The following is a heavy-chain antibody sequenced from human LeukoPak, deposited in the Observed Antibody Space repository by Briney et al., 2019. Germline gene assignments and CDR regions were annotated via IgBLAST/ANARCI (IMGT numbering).Heavy chain of an antibody. D-gene: IGHD2-2*02. V-gene: IGHV3-30*04. CDR3: ARDRRGYCSSTSCFTDAFDI. J-gene: IGHJ3*02. CDR1: GFTFSSYA. CDR2: ISYDGSNK. Sequence: GGSLRLSCAASGFTFSSYAMHWVRQAPGKGLEWVAVISYDGSNKYYADSVKGRFTISRDNSKNTLYLQMNSLRAEDTAVYYCARDRRGYCSSTSCFTDAFDIWGQGTMVAVSS.